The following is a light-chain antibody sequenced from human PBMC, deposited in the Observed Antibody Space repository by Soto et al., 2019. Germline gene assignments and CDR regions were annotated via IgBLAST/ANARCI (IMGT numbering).Light chain of an antibody. Sequence: DIQMTQSPSTLSASVGDRVTITCRASQSISSWLAWYQQKPGKAPKLPIYDASSLESGVPSRFSGSGSGTEFTLTISSLQPDDFATYYCQQYNSYSRFGQGTKLEIK. CDR3: QQYNSYSR. CDR1: QSISSW. CDR2: DAS. V-gene: IGKV1-5*01. J-gene: IGKJ2*01.